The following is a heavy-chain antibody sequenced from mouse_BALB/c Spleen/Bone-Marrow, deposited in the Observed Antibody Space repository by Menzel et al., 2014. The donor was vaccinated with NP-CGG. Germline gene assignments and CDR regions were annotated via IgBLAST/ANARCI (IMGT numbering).Heavy chain of an antibody. CDR3: ARFITTGTMDC. Sequence: QVHVKQSGPGLVAPSQSLSITCTVSGFSLSRYSVHWVRQPPGEGLEWLGVIWGGGNTDYNSALKSRLSITKDNSKSQVFLKMNSLQTDDTAMYYRARFITTGTMDCWGQGTSVTVSS. CDR2: IWGGGNT. J-gene: IGHJ4*01. D-gene: IGHD1-1*01. V-gene: IGHV2-6-4*01. CDR1: GFSLSRYS.